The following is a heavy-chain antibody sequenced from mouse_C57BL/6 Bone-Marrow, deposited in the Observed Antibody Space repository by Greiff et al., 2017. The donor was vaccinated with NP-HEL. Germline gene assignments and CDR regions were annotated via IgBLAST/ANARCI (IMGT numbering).Heavy chain of an antibody. J-gene: IGHJ2*01. V-gene: IGHV1-42*01. CDR2: INPSTGGT. Sequence: VQLQQSGPELVKPGASVKISCKASGYSFTGYCMNWVKQSPEKSLEWIGEINPSTGGTTYNQKFKATATLTVDQSSSTAYMQLKSLTSEYSAVYYCASSEVSSCYGGYGGKGTTLTVSS. CDR1: GYSFTGYC. D-gene: IGHD3-2*02. CDR3: ASSEVSSCYGGY.